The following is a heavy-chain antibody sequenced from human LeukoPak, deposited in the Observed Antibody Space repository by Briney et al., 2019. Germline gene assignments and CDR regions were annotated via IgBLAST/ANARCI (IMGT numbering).Heavy chain of an antibody. J-gene: IGHJ4*02. CDR3: ARGPQAGSRTRKFDY. CDR1: GGSISSYY. Sequence: SETLSPTCTVSGGSISSYYWSWIRQPPGKGLEWIGYIYYSGSTNYNPSLKSRVTISVDTSKNQFSLKLSSVTAADTAVYYCARGPQAGSRTRKFDYWGQGTLVTASS. D-gene: IGHD1-1*01. CDR2: IYYSGST. V-gene: IGHV4-59*01.